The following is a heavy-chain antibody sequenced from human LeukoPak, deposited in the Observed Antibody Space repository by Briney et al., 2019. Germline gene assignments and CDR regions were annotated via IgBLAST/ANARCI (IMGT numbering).Heavy chain of an antibody. J-gene: IGHJ4*02. CDR3: ARDPRTVRI. CDR1: GFTFSDNY. Sequence: GGSLRLSCAAYGFTFSDNYMTWVRQAPGKGLEWLSYISGNGGVIQYADSVKGRFTISRDNAENLLYLQMDSLRVEDTAIYYCARDPRTVRIWGQGTLVTVSS. V-gene: IGHV3-11*04. D-gene: IGHD1-1*01. CDR2: ISGNGGVI.